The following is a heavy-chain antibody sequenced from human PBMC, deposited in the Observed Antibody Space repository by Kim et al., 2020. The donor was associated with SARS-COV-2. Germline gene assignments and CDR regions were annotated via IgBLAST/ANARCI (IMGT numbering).Heavy chain of an antibody. D-gene: IGHD3-9*01. J-gene: IGHJ4*02. V-gene: IGHV1-8*01. Sequence: SGNTGYAQKFQGRVTMTRNTSISTAYMELSSLRSEDTAVYYCATYDILTGWGQGTLVTVSS. CDR2: SGNT. CDR3: ATYDILTG.